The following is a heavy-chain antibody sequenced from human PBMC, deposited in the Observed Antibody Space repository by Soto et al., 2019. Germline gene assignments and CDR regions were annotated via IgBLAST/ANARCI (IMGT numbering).Heavy chain of an antibody. V-gene: IGHV4-4*02. CDR1: GDSINSNYC. CDR3: ARDTGWGLGY. CDR2: IYYSGGT. Sequence: QVQLQESGPGLVRPSGTLSLTCAVSGDSINSNYCWTWVRQPPGKGLEWIAEIYYSGGTSYNPSLTXXVXIXXDKSKNQCSLNLTSVTAADTAMYYCARDTGWGLGYWGQGTLVTVSS. D-gene: IGHD6-19*01. J-gene: IGHJ4*02.